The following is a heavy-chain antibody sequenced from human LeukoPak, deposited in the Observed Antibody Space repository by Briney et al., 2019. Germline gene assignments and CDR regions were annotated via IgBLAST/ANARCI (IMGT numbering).Heavy chain of an antibody. V-gene: IGHV3-30-3*01. Sequence: GGSLRLSCAASGFTFSSYAMHWVRQAPGKGLEWVAVISYDGSNKYYADSVKGRFTISRDNSKNTLYLQMNSLRAEDTAVYYCAREEGDSSSWYTPTHFDYWGQGTLVTVSS. J-gene: IGHJ4*02. D-gene: IGHD6-13*01. CDR1: GFTFSSYA. CDR2: ISYDGSNK. CDR3: AREEGDSSSWYTPTHFDY.